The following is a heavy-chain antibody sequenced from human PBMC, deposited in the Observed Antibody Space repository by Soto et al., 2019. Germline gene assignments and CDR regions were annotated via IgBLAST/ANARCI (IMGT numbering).Heavy chain of an antibody. V-gene: IGHV4-30-2*01. CDR2: IYHSGST. J-gene: IGHJ4*02. CDR1: GGSISSGGYS. Sequence: QLQLQESGSGLVKPSQTLSLTCAVSGGSISSGGYSWSWIRQPPGKGLELIGYIYHSGSTYYNPSFKSRDTISVDRSKNQFSPKLSSVTAADTAVYYCARASTTVTTLDYWGQGTLVTVSS. CDR3: ARASTTVTTLDY. D-gene: IGHD4-17*01.